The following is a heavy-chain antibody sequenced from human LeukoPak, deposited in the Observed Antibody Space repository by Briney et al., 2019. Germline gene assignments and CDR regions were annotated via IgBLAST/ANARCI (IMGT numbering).Heavy chain of an antibody. CDR2: IYTSGST. V-gene: IGHV4-4*07. D-gene: IGHD3-22*01. J-gene: IGHJ5*02. Sequence: PSETLSLTCAVYGGSFSSYYWSWIRQPAGKGLEWIGRIYTSGSTNYNPSLKSRVTMSVDTSKNQFSLKLSSVTAADTAVYYCARDVDYYDCSGYYYSWFDPWGQGTLVTVSS. CDR1: GGSFSSYY. CDR3: ARDVDYYDCSGYYYSWFDP.